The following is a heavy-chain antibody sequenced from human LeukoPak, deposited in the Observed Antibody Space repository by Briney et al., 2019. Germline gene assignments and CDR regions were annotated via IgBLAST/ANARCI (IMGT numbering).Heavy chain of an antibody. V-gene: IGHV3-48*01. J-gene: IGHJ4*02. CDR1: GFTFSDYG. CDR3: ARRFREGSCSGGSCYSFGY. D-gene: IGHD2-15*01. Sequence: GALRLSCAASGFTFSDYGMNWVRQAPGKGLEWVSHISSSSYSIYYADSVKGRFTVSRDNAKKSLYLQMNSLKAEDTAVYYCARRFREGSCSGGSCYSFGYWGQGTLVTVSS. CDR2: ISSSSYSI.